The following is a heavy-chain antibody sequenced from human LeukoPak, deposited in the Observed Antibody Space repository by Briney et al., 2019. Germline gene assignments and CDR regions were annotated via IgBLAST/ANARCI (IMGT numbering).Heavy chain of an antibody. V-gene: IGHV1-18*01. J-gene: IGHJ4*02. CDR2: ISAYNGNT. Sequence: ASVKVSCKASGYTFTSYGISWVRQAPGQGLEWMGWISAYNGNTNYAQKLQGRVTMTTDTSTSTAYMELRSLRSDDTAVYYCARGEWRVVPAASVGYWGQGTLVTVSS. D-gene: IGHD2-2*01. CDR1: GYTFTSYG. CDR3: ARGEWRVVPAASVGY.